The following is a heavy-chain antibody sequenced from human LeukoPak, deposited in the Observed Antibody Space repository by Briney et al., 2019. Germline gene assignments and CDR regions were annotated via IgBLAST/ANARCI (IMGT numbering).Heavy chain of an antibody. J-gene: IGHJ6*03. CDR1: GFTFSSYS. D-gene: IGHD5-12*01. CDR3: ARDEIVATTKANYYYYMDV. CDR2: INSSNSTI. Sequence: PSGGSLRLSCAASGFTFSSYSMNWVRQGPGKGLEWVSYINSSNSTIYYAHSVKGRFTISRDNAKNSLYLQMNSLRAEDTAVYYCARDEIVATTKANYYYYMDVWGKGTTVTISS. V-gene: IGHV3-48*01.